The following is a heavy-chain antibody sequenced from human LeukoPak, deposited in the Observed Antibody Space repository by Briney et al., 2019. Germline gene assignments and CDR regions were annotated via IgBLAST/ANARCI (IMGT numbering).Heavy chain of an antibody. V-gene: IGHV3-11*03. CDR1: GFTFSDYY. Sequence: TAGGSLRLSCAASGFTFSDYYMSWIRQAPGKGLEWVSYISSSSSYTNYADSVKGRFTISRDNAKNALYLQMNSLRAEDTAVYYCASSRASSGLEYFQHWGQGTLVTVSS. J-gene: IGHJ1*01. CDR3: ASSRASSGLEYFQH. D-gene: IGHD3-22*01. CDR2: ISSSSSYT.